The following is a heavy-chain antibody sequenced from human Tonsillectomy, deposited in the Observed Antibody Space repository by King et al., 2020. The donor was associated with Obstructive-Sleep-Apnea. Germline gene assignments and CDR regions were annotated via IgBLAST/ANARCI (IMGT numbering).Heavy chain of an antibody. CDR3: ARDLSTVVSESYFDY. V-gene: IGHV1-18*01. J-gene: IGHJ4*02. Sequence: VQLVESGAEMKKPGASVKVSCKPSGYTFSRYGISWVRQAPGQGPEWMGWINAHNGNTNYAQKFQGRVTMTTDTSTSTAYMELRSLRSDDTAVYYCARDLSTVVSESYFDYWGQGTLVTVSS. CDR2: INAHNGNT. D-gene: IGHD4-23*01. CDR1: GYTFSRYG.